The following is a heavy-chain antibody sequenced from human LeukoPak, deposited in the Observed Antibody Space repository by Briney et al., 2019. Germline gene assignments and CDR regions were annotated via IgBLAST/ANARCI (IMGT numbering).Heavy chain of an antibody. CDR3: ASSTRVGATRGFDY. V-gene: IGHV1-69*04. CDR1: GGTFSSYA. Sequence: SVKVSCKASGGTFSSYAISWVRQAPGQGLEWMGRIIPILGIANYAQKFQGRVTITADKSTSTAYMELSSLRSEDTAVYCCASSTRVGATRGFDYWGQGTLVTVSS. D-gene: IGHD1-26*01. CDR2: IIPILGIA. J-gene: IGHJ4*02.